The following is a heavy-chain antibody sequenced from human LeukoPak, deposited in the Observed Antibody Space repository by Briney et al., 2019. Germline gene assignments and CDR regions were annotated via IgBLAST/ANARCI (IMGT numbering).Heavy chain of an antibody. CDR2: IYYSGST. D-gene: IGHD3-3*01. CDR1: GGSISSSSYY. J-gene: IGHJ5*02. V-gene: IGHV4-61*01. CDR3: ARVVLEWLSPDNWFDP. Sequence: SETLSLTCTVSGGSISSSSYYWSWIRQPPGKGLEWIGYIYYSGSTNYNPSLKSRVTISVDTSKNQFSLKLSSVTAADTAVYYCARVVLEWLSPDNWFDPWGQGTLVTVSS.